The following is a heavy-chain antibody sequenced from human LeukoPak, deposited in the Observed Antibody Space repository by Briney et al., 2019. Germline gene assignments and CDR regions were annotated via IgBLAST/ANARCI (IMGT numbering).Heavy chain of an antibody. D-gene: IGHD6-19*01. J-gene: IGHJ4*02. CDR1: GGSISSYY. Sequence: SETLSLTCTVSGGSISSYYWSWTRQPPGKGLEWIGYIYYSGSTNYNPSLKSRVTISVDTSKNQFSLKLSSVTAADTAVYYCARAVAVAGKKGFDYWGQGTLVTVSS. V-gene: IGHV4-59*01. CDR3: ARAVAVAGKKGFDY. CDR2: IYYSGST.